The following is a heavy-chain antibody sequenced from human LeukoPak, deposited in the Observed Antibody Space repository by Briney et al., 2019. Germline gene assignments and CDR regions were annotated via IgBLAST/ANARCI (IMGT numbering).Heavy chain of an antibody. V-gene: IGHV3-48*03. Sequence: GGSLRLSCAASGFTFSSYEMNWVRQAPGKGLEWVSYISSSGSIIEYADSVKGRFTISRDNAKNSLYLQMNSLRAEDTAVYYCAREGYFGNYMDVWGKGTTVTISS. J-gene: IGHJ6*03. CDR2: ISSSGSII. CDR3: AREGYFGNYMDV. D-gene: IGHD3-22*01. CDR1: GFTFSSYE.